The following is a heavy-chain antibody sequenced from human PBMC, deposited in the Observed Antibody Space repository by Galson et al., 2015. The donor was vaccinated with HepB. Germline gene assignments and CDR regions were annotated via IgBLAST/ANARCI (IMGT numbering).Heavy chain of an antibody. D-gene: IGHD1-14*01. V-gene: IGHV4-31*03. CDR2: IYYSGST. J-gene: IGHJ3*02. CDR3: ARVTGGGADDAFDI. Sequence: LSLTCTVSGGSISSGGYYWSWIRQHPGKRLEWIGYIYYSGSTYYNPSLKSRVTISVDTSKNQFSLKLSSVTAADTAVYYCARVTGGGADDAFDIWGQGTMVTVSS. CDR1: GGSISSGGYY.